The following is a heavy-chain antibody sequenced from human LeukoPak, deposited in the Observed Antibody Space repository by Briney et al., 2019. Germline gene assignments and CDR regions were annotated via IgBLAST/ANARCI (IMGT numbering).Heavy chain of an antibody. CDR3: ARDRFYGSGSCYHTGYYYYYMDV. CDR1: GYTFTGYY. CDR2: INPNSGGT. Sequence: GASVKVSCKASGYTFTGYYMHWVRQAPGQGLEWMGRINPNSGGTNYAQKFQGRVTMTRDTSISTAYMELSRLRSDDTAVYYCARDRFYGSGSCYHTGYYYYYMDVWGKGTTVTVSS. V-gene: IGHV1-2*06. D-gene: IGHD3-10*01. J-gene: IGHJ6*03.